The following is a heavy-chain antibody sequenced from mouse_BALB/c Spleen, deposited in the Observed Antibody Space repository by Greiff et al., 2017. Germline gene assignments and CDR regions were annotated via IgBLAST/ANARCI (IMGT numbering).Heavy chain of an antibody. D-gene: IGHD1-1*01. CDR1: GFSLTGYG. CDR2: IWGDGST. V-gene: IGHV2-6-7*01. CDR3: ARDGDYYGSSYDYYAMDY. J-gene: IGHJ4*01. Sequence: VKLVESGPGLVAPSQSLSITCTVSGFSLTGYGVNWVRQPPGKGLEWLGMIWGDGSTDYNSALKSRLSISKDNSKSQVFLKMNSLQTDDTARYYCARDGDYYGSSYDYYAMDYWGQGTSVTVSS.